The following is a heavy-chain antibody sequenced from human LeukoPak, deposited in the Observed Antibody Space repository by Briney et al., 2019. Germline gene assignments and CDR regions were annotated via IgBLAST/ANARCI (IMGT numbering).Heavy chain of an antibody. CDR2: IYYSGST. Sequence: SETLSLTCTVSGDSINSYYWSWIRQTPGKGLEWIGYIYYSGSTNYDPSLKSRVTISVDTSKNQFSLKLSSVTAADTAVYYCARQRGYSLDAFDIWGQGTMVTVSS. CDR3: ARQRGYSLDAFDI. D-gene: IGHD5-18*01. J-gene: IGHJ3*02. CDR1: GDSINSYY. V-gene: IGHV4-59*08.